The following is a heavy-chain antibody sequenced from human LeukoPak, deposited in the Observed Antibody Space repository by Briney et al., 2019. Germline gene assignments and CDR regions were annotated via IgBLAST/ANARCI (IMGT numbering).Heavy chain of an antibody. V-gene: IGHV1-69*05. Sequence: SVKVSCKASGGTFSSYAISWVRQAPGQGLEWMGGIIPIFGTANYAQKFQGRVTMTRDTSTSTVYMELSSLRSEDTAVYYCARGGQQLVTPIDYWGQGTLVTVSS. D-gene: IGHD6-13*01. CDR3: ARGGQQLVTPIDY. CDR2: IIPIFGTA. J-gene: IGHJ4*02. CDR1: GGTFSSYA.